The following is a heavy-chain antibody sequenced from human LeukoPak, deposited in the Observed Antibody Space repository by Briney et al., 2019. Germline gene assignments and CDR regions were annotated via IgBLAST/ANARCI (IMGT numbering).Heavy chain of an antibody. CDR1: GFAVSSNH. V-gene: IGHV3-23*01. CDR2: ISGSGGST. Sequence: GGSLRLSCAASGFAVSSNHMNWVRQAPGKGLEWVSSISGSGGSTQYAASVQGRFTISRDNSKNTLYLQMNSLRAEDTAVYYCAKDPNGDYIGTFDIWGQGTMVTVSS. D-gene: IGHD4-17*01. CDR3: AKDPNGDYIGTFDI. J-gene: IGHJ3*02.